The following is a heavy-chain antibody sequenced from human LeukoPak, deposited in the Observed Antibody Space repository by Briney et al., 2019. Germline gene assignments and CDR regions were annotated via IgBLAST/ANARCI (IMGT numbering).Heavy chain of an antibody. CDR2: MNPNSGNT. CDR3: ARAKRNGFDI. V-gene: IGHV1-8*01. Sequence: ASVKVSCKASGYTFTSYDINWVRQATGQGLEWMGWMNPNSGNTGYAQKFQGRVTMTRSTPISTAYMELSSLTSDDTAVYYCARAKRNGFDIWGQGTMVTVSS. CDR1: GYTFTSYD. J-gene: IGHJ3*02.